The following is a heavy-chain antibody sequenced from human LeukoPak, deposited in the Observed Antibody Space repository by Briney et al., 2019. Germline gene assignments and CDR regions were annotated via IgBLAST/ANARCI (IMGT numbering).Heavy chain of an antibody. J-gene: IGHJ4*02. V-gene: IGHV1-2*02. CDR3: ARERGSYSPVDY. CDR2: INPNSGGT. CDR1: GGTFSSYA. Sequence: ASVKVSCKASGGTFSSYAISRVRQAPGQGLEWMGWINPNSGGTNYAQRFQGRVTMTRDTSISTAYMELSRLRSDDTAVYYCARERGSYSPVDYWGQGTLVTVSS. D-gene: IGHD1-26*01.